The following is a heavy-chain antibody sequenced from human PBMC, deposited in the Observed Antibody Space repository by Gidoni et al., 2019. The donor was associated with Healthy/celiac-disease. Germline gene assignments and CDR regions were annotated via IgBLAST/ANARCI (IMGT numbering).Heavy chain of an antibody. Sequence: QPVVSVGVVVQPGRSLGLSGAAVGFTFSSYGMHWVRQAPGKGLEWVAVIWYDGSNKYYADSVKGRFTISRDNSKNTLYVEMNNLRAEDTAVYYCARGLDYWGQGTLVTVSS. CDR1: GFTFSSYG. CDR3: ARGLDY. J-gene: IGHJ4*02. V-gene: IGHV3-33*01. CDR2: IWYDGSNK.